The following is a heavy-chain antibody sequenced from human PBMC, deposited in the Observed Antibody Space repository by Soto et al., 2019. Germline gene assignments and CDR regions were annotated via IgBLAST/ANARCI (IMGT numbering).Heavy chain of an antibody. CDR1: GGSISSSNW. CDR2: IYHSGST. D-gene: IGHD3-22*01. J-gene: IGHJ6*02. V-gene: IGHV4-4*02. Sequence: SETLSLTCAVSGGSISSSNWWSWVRQPPGKGLEWIGEIYHSGSTNYNPSLKSRVTISVDKSKNQFSLKLSSVTAADTAVYYCARGNYYDSSGYFDYYYGMDVWGQGTTVTVSS. CDR3: ARGNYYDSSGYFDYYYGMDV.